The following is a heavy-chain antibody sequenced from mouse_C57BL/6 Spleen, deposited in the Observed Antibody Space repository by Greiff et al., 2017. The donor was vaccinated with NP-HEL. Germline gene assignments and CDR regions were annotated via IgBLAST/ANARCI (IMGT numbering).Heavy chain of an antibody. CDR2: ISSGGDYI. D-gene: IGHD2-3*01. J-gene: IGHJ4*01. CDR1: GFTFSSYA. CDR3: TRDDWDGYNYAMDY. Sequence: EVQLVESGEGLVKPGGSLKLSCAASGFTFSSYAMSWVRQTPEKRLEWVAYISSGGDYIYYADTVKGRFTISRDNARNTLYLQMSSLKSEDTAMYYCTRDDWDGYNYAMDYWGQGTSVTVSS. V-gene: IGHV5-9-1*02.